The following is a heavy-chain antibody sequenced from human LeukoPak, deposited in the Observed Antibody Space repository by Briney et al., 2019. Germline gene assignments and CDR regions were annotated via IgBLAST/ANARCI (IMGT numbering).Heavy chain of an antibody. D-gene: IGHD2-15*01. CDR2: IYHSGNT. CDR1: GASISSYY. J-gene: IGHJ6*02. CDR3: ARAGYCSGGSCSHYYGVDV. V-gene: IGHV4-59*01. Sequence: SETLSLTCTVSGASISSYYWSWIRQPPGKALEWIGYIYHSGNTNYNPSLKSRVTISVDTSNSQFSLRLSSVTAADTAVYYCARAGYCSGGSCSHYYGVDVWGQGTTVTVSS.